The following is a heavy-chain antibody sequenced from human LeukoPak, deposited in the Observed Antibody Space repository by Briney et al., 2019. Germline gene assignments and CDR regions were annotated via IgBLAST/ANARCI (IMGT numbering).Heavy chain of an antibody. CDR3: AREAQIITMVRGYFDY. D-gene: IGHD3-10*01. V-gene: IGHV3-11*04. J-gene: IGHJ4*02. Sequence: GGSLRLSCAASGFTFSDYYMSWIRQAPGKGLEWVSYISSSGSTIYYADSVKGRFTISRDNAKNSLYLQMNSLGAEDTAVYYCAREAQIITMVRGYFDYWGQGTLVTVSS. CDR1: GFTFSDYY. CDR2: ISSSGSTI.